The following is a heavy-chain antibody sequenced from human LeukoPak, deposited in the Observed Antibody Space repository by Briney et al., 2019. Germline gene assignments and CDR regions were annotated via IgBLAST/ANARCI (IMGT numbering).Heavy chain of an antibody. Sequence: ASVKVSCKASGYTFTSYDINWVRQATGQGLEWMGWMNPNSGNTGYAQKFQGRVTITRNTSISTAYMELSSLRSEDTAVYYCARDLVLGGYCSGGSCYRYWFDPWGQGTLVTVSS. J-gene: IGHJ5*02. V-gene: IGHV1-8*03. CDR2: MNPNSGNT. CDR3: ARDLVLGGYCSGGSCYRYWFDP. D-gene: IGHD2-15*01. CDR1: GYTFTSYD.